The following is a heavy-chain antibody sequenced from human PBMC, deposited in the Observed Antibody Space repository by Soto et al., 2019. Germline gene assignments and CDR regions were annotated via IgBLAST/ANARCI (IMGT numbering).Heavy chain of an antibody. CDR1: GGSISSNNW. J-gene: IGHJ4*01. D-gene: IGHD1-1*01. CDR3: ARGGTDCDRGLCSPASDN. V-gene: IGHV4-4*02. CDR2: IFYDGRT. Sequence: QVHLQESGPGLVKPSGTLSLTCAVSGGSISSNNWWTWVRQAPGKGLEWVGEIFYDGRTNYNPSLKSRVTISLDDSETLFCLRLTSVTAADTDVYYCARGGTDCDRGLCSPASDNWGHGTLVAVSS.